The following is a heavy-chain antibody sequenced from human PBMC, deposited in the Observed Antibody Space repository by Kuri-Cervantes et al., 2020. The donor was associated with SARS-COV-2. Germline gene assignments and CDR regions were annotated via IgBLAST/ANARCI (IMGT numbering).Heavy chain of an antibody. CDR3: AREPEYCPVGTCLYTDDAFDI. D-gene: IGHD2-8*02. CDR1: GGSIGSSNW. V-gene: IGHV4-4*02. Sequence: SDTLSLTGAVSGGSIGSSNWWSWVRQPPGKGLEWIGTIYHSVSTYYNPSLKSRVTISVDTSENQFSLKLTSVTAADTAVYYCAREPEYCPVGTCLYTDDAFDIGGQGTRVTVSS. CDR2: IYHSVST. J-gene: IGHJ3*02.